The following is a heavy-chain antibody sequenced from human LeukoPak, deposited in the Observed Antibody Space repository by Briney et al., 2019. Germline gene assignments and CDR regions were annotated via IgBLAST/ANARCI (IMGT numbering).Heavy chain of an antibody. CDR1: GVSISSYY. CDR2: IYYSGST. Sequence: SETLSLTCTVSGVSISSYYWSWIRQPPGKGLEWIGYIYYSGSTNYNPSLKSRVTMSVDTSKNQFSLKLSSVTAADTAVYYCARQPPGYCSGGSCYDWYFDLWGRGTLVTVSS. CDR3: ARQPPGYCSGGSCYDWYFDL. V-gene: IGHV4-59*08. D-gene: IGHD2-15*01. J-gene: IGHJ2*01.